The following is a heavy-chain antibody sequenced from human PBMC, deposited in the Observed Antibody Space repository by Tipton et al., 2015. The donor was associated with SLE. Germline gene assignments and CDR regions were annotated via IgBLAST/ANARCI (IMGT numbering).Heavy chain of an antibody. CDR2: IYSGGST. CDR3: ARHWVYYYDSGGYPEY. D-gene: IGHD3-22*01. V-gene: IGHV4-59*08. CDR1: GGSISSHY. Sequence: LRLSCAVSGGSISSHYWSWIRQSPGTGLEWIGYIYSGGSTNYNPSLKSRVTISVDTSKNQFSLKLSSVTAADTAVYYCARHWVYYYDSGGYPEYWGQGTLVTVSS. J-gene: IGHJ4*02.